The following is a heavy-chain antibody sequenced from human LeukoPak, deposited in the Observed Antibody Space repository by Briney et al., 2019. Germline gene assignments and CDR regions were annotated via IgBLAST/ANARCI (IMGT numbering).Heavy chain of an antibody. Sequence: PGGSLRLSCVASGLTFSNYGIHWVRQAPGKGLEWVTYIRYDGTTIYYADSVKGRFTISRDNSKNTVYLQMNSLRVEDTAVYYCARGRALVGAITDSFDIWGQGTMVTVSS. CDR3: ARGRALVGAITDSFDI. CDR1: GLTFSNYG. J-gene: IGHJ3*02. V-gene: IGHV3-30*02. CDR2: IRYDGTTI. D-gene: IGHD1-26*01.